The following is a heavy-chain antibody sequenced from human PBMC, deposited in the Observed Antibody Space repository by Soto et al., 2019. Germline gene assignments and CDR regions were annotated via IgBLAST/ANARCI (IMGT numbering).Heavy chain of an antibody. CDR1: GGTFSSYA. J-gene: IGHJ4*02. D-gene: IGHD3-22*01. Sequence: QVQLVQSGAEVKKPGSSVKVSCKASGGTFSSYAISWVRQAPGQGLEWMGGIIPIFGTANYAQKFQGRVTITADESTSTAYMELSSLRSEDTAVYYCARDSYYYDSSGYYALDHWGQGTLVTVSS. V-gene: IGHV1-69*12. CDR2: IIPIFGTA. CDR3: ARDSYYYDSSGYYALDH.